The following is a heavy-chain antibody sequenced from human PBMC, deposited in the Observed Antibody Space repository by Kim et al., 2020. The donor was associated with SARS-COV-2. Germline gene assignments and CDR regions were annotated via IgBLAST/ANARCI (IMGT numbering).Heavy chain of an antibody. D-gene: IGHD3-3*01. J-gene: IGHJ4*02. CDR1: GFTFSSYA. Sequence: GGSLRLSCAASGFTFSSYAMSWVRQAPGKGLEWVSAISGSGGSTYYADSVKGRFTISRDNSKNTLYLQMNSLRAEDTAVYYCAKDSLAGSLPQHDFWSGYPDYWGQGTLVTVSS. CDR2: ISGSGGST. V-gene: IGHV3-23*01. CDR3: AKDSLAGSLPQHDFWSGYPDY.